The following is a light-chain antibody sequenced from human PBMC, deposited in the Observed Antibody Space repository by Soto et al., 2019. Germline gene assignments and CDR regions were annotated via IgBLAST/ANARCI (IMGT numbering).Light chain of an antibody. J-gene: IGKJ1*01. CDR1: ETVATN. CDR3: QQYFEWPPMT. V-gene: IGKV3-15*01. Sequence: EVVVIQSPATLSKPPGERATLNCRASETVATNLAWYQQKPGQAPRLLISGASTRAAGISDRFRGSGSGTEFTLTISSLRSEDSAIYYCQQYFEWPPMTFGQVTKVDIK. CDR2: GAS.